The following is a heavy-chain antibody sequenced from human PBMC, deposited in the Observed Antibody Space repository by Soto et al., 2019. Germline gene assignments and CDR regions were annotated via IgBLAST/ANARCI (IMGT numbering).Heavy chain of an antibody. J-gene: IGHJ6*02. CDR3: ARALLNHYCDMGV. D-gene: IGHD1-26*01. Sequence: QVQVVQPGAEVKDSGSSVKVSCKASVGTFSTFGISWVRQAPGQGFEWMGGIIPIFGTPNYAQKFQGSVTITANASTRTVLLELSSQRSEDTAVYYSARALLNHYCDMGVWGHGTTVDGSS. CDR2: IIPIFGTP. CDR1: VGTFSTFG. V-gene: IGHV1-69*01.